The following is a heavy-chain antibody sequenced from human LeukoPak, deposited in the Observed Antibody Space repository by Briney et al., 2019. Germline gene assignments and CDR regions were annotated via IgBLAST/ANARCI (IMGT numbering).Heavy chain of an antibody. CDR2: ISGSSGST. Sequence: PGGSLRLSCTASKFTFSNYAMSWVRQAPGKGLEWVSVISGSSGSTYYADSVKGRFTISRDNSKDTLFLQMNSLRTEDTAVYYCAKRSNFWTGYLDYWGQGTLVTVSS. J-gene: IGHJ4*02. D-gene: IGHD3/OR15-3a*01. V-gene: IGHV3-23*01. CDR1: KFTFSNYA. CDR3: AKRSNFWTGYLDY.